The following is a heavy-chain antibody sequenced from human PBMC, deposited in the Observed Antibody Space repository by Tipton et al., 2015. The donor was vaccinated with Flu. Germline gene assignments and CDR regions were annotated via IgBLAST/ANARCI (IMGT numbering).Heavy chain of an antibody. CDR2: IYPDDSDT. Sequence: VQLVQSGAEVKKPGESLKISCKGSGSSFSTYWIAWVRQMPGKGLEWMGIIYPDDSDTKYSPSFQGQVTFSADKSVNTAYLHWSSLKASDTAINFCVRQNCGGDCYPDYWGQGTLVTVSS. CDR3: VRQNCGGDCYPDY. V-gene: IGHV5-51*01. J-gene: IGHJ4*02. D-gene: IGHD2-21*02. CDR1: GSSFSTYW.